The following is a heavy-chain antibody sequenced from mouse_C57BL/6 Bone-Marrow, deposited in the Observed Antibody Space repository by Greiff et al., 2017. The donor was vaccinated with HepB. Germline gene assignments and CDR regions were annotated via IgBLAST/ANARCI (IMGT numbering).Heavy chain of an antibody. CDR2: ISSGGSYT. J-gene: IGHJ3*01. Sequence: EVKLQESGGDLVKPGGSLKLSCAASGFTFSSYGMSWVRQTPDKRLEWVATISSGGSYTYYPDSVKGRFTISRDNAKNTLYRQMSSLKSEDTAMYYCASRLHGAWFAYWGQGTLVTVSA. V-gene: IGHV5-6*01. D-gene: IGHD2-4*01. CDR3: ASRLHGAWFAY. CDR1: GFTFSSYG.